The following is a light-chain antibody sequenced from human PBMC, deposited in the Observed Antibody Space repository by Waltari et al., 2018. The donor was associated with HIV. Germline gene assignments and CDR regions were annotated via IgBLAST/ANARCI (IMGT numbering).Light chain of an antibody. CDR1: QSVRSSY. J-gene: IGKJ4*01. Sequence: EIVLTQSPGTLSLSPGESATLPCMASQSVRSSYLAWYQQKPGQAPRLLIYGASSRATGIPDRFSGSGSGTDFTLTISRLEPEDFAVYYCQQYGSSPLTFGGGTKVEIK. V-gene: IGKV3-20*01. CDR2: GAS. CDR3: QQYGSSPLT.